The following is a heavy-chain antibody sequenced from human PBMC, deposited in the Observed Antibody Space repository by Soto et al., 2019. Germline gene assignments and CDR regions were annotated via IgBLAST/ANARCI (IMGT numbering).Heavy chain of an antibody. J-gene: IGHJ4*02. D-gene: IGHD6-13*01. CDR2: IYPGDHET. CDR3: ARSPRSSPYFDF. CDR1: GYTFSNFW. Sequence: GESLKISCQCSGYTFSNFWIGWVRQLPGQGLEWMGIIYPGDHETRYSPSFLGKVTISAETSINTAYLQWSSLEASDSAFYFCARSPRSSPYFDFLGQGALVTVSS. V-gene: IGHV5-51*01.